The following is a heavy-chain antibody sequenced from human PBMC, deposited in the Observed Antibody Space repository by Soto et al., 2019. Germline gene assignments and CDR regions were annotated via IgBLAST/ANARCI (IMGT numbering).Heavy chain of an antibody. D-gene: IGHD3-22*01. J-gene: IGHJ4*02. CDR2: LKSEAAGGTT. CDR1: GFAFSSAW. Sequence: GGSLRLSCAASGFAFSSAWMSWVRQAPGKGLEWVGRLKSEAAGGTTDYAAPVKGRFTISRDDSKNTLYLQMNSLKTDDTAVYYCSYDSSRGDYWGLGTLGTVS. CDR3: SYDSSRGDY. V-gene: IGHV3-15*01.